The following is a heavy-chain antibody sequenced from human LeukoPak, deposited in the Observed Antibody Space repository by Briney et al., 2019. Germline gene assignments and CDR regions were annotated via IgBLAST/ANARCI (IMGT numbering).Heavy chain of an antibody. D-gene: IGHD3-10*01. V-gene: IGHV4-39*01. CDR3: AREYYGTFEF. CDR1: GDSITSSSYY. CDR2: VFQSVAT. Sequence: SETLSLTCTVSGDSITSSSYYWAWIRQPPGKGLEWIRSVFQSVATYYNPSLQSRVTMSIDTSKNQCSLKLSSVTAADTAVYFCAREYYGTFEFWGLGTLVPVS. J-gene: IGHJ4*02.